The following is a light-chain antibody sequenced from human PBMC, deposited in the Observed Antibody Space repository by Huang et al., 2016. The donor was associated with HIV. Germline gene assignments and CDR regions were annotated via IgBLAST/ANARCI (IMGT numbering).Light chain of an antibody. V-gene: IGKV3-15*01. CDR1: QGVRSN. Sequence: EMVMTQSPDTLSVSPGEGVTLSCRASQGVRSNVAWYQQKPGQAPRLLIHVASTRVTGIPARFSGSGSETDFTLTIHILQSEDVAVYYCQQYNNWPRTFGQGTKLEIK. J-gene: IGKJ2*01. CDR3: QQYNNWPRT. CDR2: VAS.